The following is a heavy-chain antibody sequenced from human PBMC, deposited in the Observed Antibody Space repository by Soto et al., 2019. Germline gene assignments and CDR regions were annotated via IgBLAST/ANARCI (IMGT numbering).Heavy chain of an antibody. V-gene: IGHV5-51*01. D-gene: IGHD3-10*01. J-gene: IGHJ4*02. CDR1: GYSFTIYW. CDR3: ARLPARGYGSGSYEFDY. CDR2: IYPGDSDT. Sequence: GESLKISCKGSGYSFTIYWVAWVRQMPGKSLEWMGIIYPGDSDTRYSPSFQGQVTISADKSTSTAYLQWSSLKASDTAIYYCARLPARGYGSGSYEFDYWGQGARVTVSS.